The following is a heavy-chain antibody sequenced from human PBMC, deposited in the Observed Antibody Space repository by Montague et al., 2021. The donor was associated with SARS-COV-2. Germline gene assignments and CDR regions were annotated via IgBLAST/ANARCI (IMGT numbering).Heavy chain of an antibody. D-gene: IGHD3-22*01. CDR3: ARERGPYYFDSSGYHNAFVI. CDR2: LYTSGST. V-gene: IGHV4-4*07. CDR1: GGSISSYY. Sequence: SETLSLTCTLSGGSISSYYWSWIRQPAGKGLEWIGRLYTSGSTNYNPSLKSRVTISVDTSKNQFSLKLSSVTAADTAVYYCARERGPYYFDSSGYHNAFVIWGQGTMVTVSS. J-gene: IGHJ3*02.